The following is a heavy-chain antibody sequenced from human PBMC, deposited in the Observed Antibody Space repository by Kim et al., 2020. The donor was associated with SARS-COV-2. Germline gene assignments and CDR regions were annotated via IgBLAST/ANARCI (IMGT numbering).Heavy chain of an antibody. J-gene: IGHJ4*02. Sequence: GGSLRLSCAASGFTFSSYAMSWVRQAPGKGLEWVSAISGSGGSTYYADSVKGRFTISRDNSKNTLYLQINSQRAEDTAVYYCAKVREWEYCYDSSGCWNRPLDYWGQGTLVTVSS. CDR3: AKVREWEYCYDSSGCWNRPLDY. V-gene: IGHV3-23*01. CDR2: ISGSGGST. CDR1: GFTFSSYA. D-gene: IGHD3-22*01.